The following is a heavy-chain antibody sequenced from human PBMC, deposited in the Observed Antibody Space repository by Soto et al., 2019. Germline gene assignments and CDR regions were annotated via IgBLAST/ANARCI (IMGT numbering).Heavy chain of an antibody. V-gene: IGHV3-15*01. J-gene: IGHJ4*02. CDR3: TTDPRGAFWSPLADY. D-gene: IGHD3-3*01. CDR1: GCTFTNAL. CDR2: IKSTPDGGST. Sequence: GGSLRRSCAASGCTFTNALMTWVRQAPGKGLEWVGHIKSTPDGGSTAYAASVQGRFTTSREDSKTQLYRQITSLKTEDAGVYYCTTDPRGAFWSPLADYWGQGTLVTV.